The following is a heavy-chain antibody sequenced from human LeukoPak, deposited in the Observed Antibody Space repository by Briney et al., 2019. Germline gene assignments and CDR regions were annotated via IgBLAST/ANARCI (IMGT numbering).Heavy chain of an antibody. V-gene: IGHV4-59*12. Sequence: SETLSLTCTVSGGSISSYYWSWIRQPPGKGLEWIGYIYYSGSTYYNPSLKSRVTISVDTSKNQFSLKLSSVTAADTAVYYCARVIWGGYRRRDAFDIWGQGTMVTVSS. CDR2: IYYSGST. CDR1: GGSISSYY. CDR3: ARVIWGGYRRRDAFDI. D-gene: IGHD3-16*02. J-gene: IGHJ3*02.